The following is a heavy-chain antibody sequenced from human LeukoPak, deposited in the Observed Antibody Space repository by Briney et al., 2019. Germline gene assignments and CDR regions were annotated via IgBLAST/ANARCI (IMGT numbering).Heavy chain of an antibody. J-gene: IGHJ5*02. Sequence: PGGSLRLSCAASGFTFSSYSMNWVRQAPGKGLEWVSSISSSSSYIYYADSVKGRFTISRDNSKNTLYLQMNSLRAEDTAVYYCARDLGYCSGGSCYSEPWGQGTLVTVSS. CDR3: ARDLGYCSGGSCYSEP. CDR2: ISSSSSYI. CDR1: GFTFSSYS. V-gene: IGHV3-21*01. D-gene: IGHD2-15*01.